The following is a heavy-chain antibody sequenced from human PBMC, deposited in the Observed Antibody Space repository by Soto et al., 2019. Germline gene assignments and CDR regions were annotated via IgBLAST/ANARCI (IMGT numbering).Heavy chain of an antibody. Sequence: GGSLRLSCAASGFTFSGSAMHWVRQASGKGLEWVGRIRSKAYSYATAYAASGNGRFTLSRDDSKNKAYLQMNSLKSEDTAVYYCSRSSKTGDDAFDIWGQGTMVNVSS. D-gene: IGHD7-27*01. J-gene: IGHJ3*02. V-gene: IGHV3-73*01. CDR1: GFTFSGSA. CDR3: SRSSKTGDDAFDI. CDR2: IRSKAYSYAT.